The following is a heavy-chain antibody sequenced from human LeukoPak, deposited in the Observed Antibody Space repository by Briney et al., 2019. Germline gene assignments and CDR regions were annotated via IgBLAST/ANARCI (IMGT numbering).Heavy chain of an antibody. CDR2: INHSGST. CDR3: ARGCAPTSARARWFDP. Sequence: SETLSLTCAVYGGSFSGYYWSWIRQPPEKGLEWIGEINHSGSTNYNPSLKSRVTISVDTSKNQFSLKLSSVTAADTAVYYCARGCAPTSARARWFDPWGQGTLVTVSS. CDR1: GGSFSGYY. J-gene: IGHJ5*02. V-gene: IGHV4-34*01.